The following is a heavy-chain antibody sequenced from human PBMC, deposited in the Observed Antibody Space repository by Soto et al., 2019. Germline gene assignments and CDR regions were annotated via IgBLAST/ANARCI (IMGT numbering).Heavy chain of an antibody. J-gene: IGHJ6*02. Sequence: PGGSLRLSCAASGFTFGSYWMNWVRQAPGKGLVWVSRIDSDGSSTTYADSVKGRFTTSRDNAKNTLYLQMSSLGVEDTAVYYCARGRPYGMDVWGQGTTVTVSS. CDR2: IDSDGSST. V-gene: IGHV3-74*01. CDR1: GFTFGSYW. CDR3: ARGRPYGMDV.